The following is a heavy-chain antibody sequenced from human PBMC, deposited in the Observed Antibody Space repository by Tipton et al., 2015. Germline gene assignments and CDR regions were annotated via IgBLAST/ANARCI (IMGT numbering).Heavy chain of an antibody. CDR1: GGSISSSSYY. D-gene: IGHD3-22*01. J-gene: IGHJ4*02. V-gene: IGHV4-39*01. CDR3: ASLPYQYDSNGHYHFDF. Sequence: TLSLTCAVSGGSISSSSYYWGWIRQPPGKGLEWIGIIYHSGSTYSNPSLKSRVTISVDTSKKQFSLRLSSVTAADTAVFFCASLPYQYDSNGHYHFDFWGQGTLVTVSS. CDR2: IYHSGST.